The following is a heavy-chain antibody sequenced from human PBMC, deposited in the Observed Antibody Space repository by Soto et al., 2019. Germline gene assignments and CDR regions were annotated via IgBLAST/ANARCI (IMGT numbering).Heavy chain of an antibody. CDR1: GGSFSGYY. CDR3: ARRGYGSGSIRFDY. J-gene: IGHJ4*02. CDR2: INHSGST. V-gene: IGHV4-34*01. Sequence: SVTLSLTCAVYGGSFSGYYWSWIRQPPGKGLEWIGEINHSGSTNYNPSLKSRVTISVDTSKNQFSLKLSSVTAADTAVYYCARRGYGSGSIRFDYWGQGTLVTVSS. D-gene: IGHD3-10*01.